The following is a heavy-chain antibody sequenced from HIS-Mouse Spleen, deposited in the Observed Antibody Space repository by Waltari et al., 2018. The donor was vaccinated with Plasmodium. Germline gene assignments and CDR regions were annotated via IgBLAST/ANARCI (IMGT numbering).Heavy chain of an antibody. J-gene: IGHJ4*02. D-gene: IGHD3-3*01. Sequence: QLQLQESGPGLVKPSETLSLTCTVSGGSISSSSYYWGWIRQPPGKGLGWIGSIYYSWSTYYNPSLKSRVTISVDTSKNQFSLKLGSVTAADTAVYYCARVAIWTITIFGVVDYWGQGTLVTVSS. CDR1: GGSISSSSYY. CDR3: ARVAIWTITIFGVVDY. V-gene: IGHV4-39*07. CDR2: IYYSWST.